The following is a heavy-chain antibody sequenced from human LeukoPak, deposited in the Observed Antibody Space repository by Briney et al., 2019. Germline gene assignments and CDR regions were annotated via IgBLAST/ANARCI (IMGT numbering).Heavy chain of an antibody. D-gene: IGHD4-17*01. Sequence: PGGSLRLSCTASGFTFSTYWMHWVRQGPGRGLVWVSRIDRGGSNTLYADSVRGRFPISRDNAKNTLYLQMNSLRVEDTAVYYCARGRNYGDPRGAFDIWGQGTMVTVSS. CDR1: GFTFSTYW. CDR2: IDRGGSNT. J-gene: IGHJ3*02. V-gene: IGHV3-74*01. CDR3: ARGRNYGDPRGAFDI.